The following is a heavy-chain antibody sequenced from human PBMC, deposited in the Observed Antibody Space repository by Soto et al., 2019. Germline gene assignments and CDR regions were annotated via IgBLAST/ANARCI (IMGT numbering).Heavy chain of an antibody. D-gene: IGHD1-26*01. J-gene: IGHJ4*02. CDR1: GFTFGDYA. CDR2: ITWTGNNI. CDR3: GKGSSVGPNSFDY. Sequence: GGSLRLSCAASGFTFGDYAMNWVRQAPGKGLEWVAGITWTGNNIDYADSVKGRFTISRDIAKNSLYLQMNSLRAEDTALYYCGKGSSVGPNSFDYWGQGA. V-gene: IGHV3-9*01.